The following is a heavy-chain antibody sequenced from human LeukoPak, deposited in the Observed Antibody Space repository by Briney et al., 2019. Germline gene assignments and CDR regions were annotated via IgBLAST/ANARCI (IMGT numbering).Heavy chain of an antibody. D-gene: IGHD2-15*01. J-gene: IGHJ4*02. CDR1: GFTFSNAW. Sequence: GGSLRLSCAASGFTFSNAWMSWVRQAPGKGLEWVGRIKGKTDGGTTDYAAPVKGRFTISRDDSKNTLYLQMNSLKTEDTAVYYCTTGSAVVVAATAYFDYWGQGTLVTVSS. V-gene: IGHV3-15*01. CDR3: TTGSAVVVAATAYFDY. CDR2: IKGKTDGGTT.